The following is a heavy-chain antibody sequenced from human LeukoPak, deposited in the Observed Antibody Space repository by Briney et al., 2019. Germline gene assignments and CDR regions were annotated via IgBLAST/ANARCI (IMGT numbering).Heavy chain of an antibody. Sequence: GGSLRLSCGVSGFTFSTYAMSWVRQAPGKGLEWVSAISGSGTGTYYADSVQGRFIISRDNSKDTLSLQMNSLRAEDTAVYYCAKAYSNFAVNSYYFDYWGQGTLVTVSS. D-gene: IGHD4-11*01. V-gene: IGHV3-23*01. CDR3: AKAYSNFAVNSYYFDY. CDR2: ISGSGTGT. CDR1: GFTFSTYA. J-gene: IGHJ4*02.